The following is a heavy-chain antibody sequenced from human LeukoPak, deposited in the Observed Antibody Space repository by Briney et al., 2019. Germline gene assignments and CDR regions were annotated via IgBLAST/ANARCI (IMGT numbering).Heavy chain of an antibody. J-gene: IGHJ4*02. Sequence: ASAKVSCKASGYTFTGYYMHWVRQAPGQGLEWMGWINPNSGGTNYAQKFQGRVTMTRDTSISTAYMELSRLRSDDTAVYYCARGGYYGSGRRIDYWGQGTLVIVSS. CDR1: GYTFTGYY. V-gene: IGHV1-2*02. CDR3: ARGGYYGSGRRIDY. CDR2: INPNSGGT. D-gene: IGHD3-10*01.